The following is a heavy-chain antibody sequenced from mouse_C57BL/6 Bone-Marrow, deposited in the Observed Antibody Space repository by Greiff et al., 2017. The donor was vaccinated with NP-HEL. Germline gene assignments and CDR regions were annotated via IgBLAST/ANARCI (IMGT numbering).Heavy chain of an antibody. J-gene: IGHJ1*03. CDR1: GFTFSSYG. V-gene: IGHV5-6*01. D-gene: IGHD1-1*01. CDR3: ARQGIHYCGSSYWYFDV. Sequence: EVQLVESGGDLVKPGGSLKLSCAASGFTFSSYGMSWVRQTPDKRLEWVATISSGGSYTYYPDSVKGRFTISRDNAKNTLYLQMSSLKSEDTAMYYCARQGIHYCGSSYWYFDVWGTGTTVTVSS. CDR2: ISSGGSYT.